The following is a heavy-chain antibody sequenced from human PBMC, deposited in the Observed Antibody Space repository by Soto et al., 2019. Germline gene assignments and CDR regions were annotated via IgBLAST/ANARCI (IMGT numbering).Heavy chain of an antibody. J-gene: IGHJ4*02. Sequence: SETLSLTCTVSGGSISSSSYYWGWIRQPPGKGLEWIGSIYYSGSTYYNPSLKSRVTISVDTSKNQFSLKLSSVTAADTAVYYCARHVSGIAARPIDYWGQGTLVTVSS. CDR2: IYYSGST. V-gene: IGHV4-39*01. CDR3: ARHVSGIAARPIDY. CDR1: GGSISSSSYY. D-gene: IGHD6-6*01.